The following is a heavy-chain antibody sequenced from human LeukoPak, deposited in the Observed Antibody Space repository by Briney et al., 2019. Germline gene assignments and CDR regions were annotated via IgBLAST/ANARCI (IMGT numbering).Heavy chain of an antibody. V-gene: IGHV1-18*01. CDR2: ISAYNGNT. D-gene: IGHD5-18*01. J-gene: IGHJ6*03. Sequence: ASVTVSCTASGYTFTSYGISWVRQAPGQGLEWMGWISAYNGNTNYAQKLQGRVTMTTDTSTSTAYMELRSLRSDDTAVYYCARDRVYSYGYYYYYMDVWGKGTTVTISS. CDR1: GYTFTSYG. CDR3: ARDRVYSYGYYYYYMDV.